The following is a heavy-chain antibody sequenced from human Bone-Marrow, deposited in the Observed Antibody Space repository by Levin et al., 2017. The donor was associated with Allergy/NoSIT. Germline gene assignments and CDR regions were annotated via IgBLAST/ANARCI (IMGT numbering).Heavy chain of an antibody. J-gene: IGHJ4*02. CDR1: GYTFTDHW. V-gene: IGHV1-2*06. CDR3: ARDPYASGWYPHDL. CDR2: INCKSGGT. D-gene: IGHD6-19*01. Sequence: ASVKVSCKASGYTFTDHWLHWVRQAPGQGLEWMGRINCKSGGTKSVQKFLGRVTLTRDTSVNTAYMELSGLTSDDTAVYFCARDPYASGWYPHDLWGQGTLVTVSS.